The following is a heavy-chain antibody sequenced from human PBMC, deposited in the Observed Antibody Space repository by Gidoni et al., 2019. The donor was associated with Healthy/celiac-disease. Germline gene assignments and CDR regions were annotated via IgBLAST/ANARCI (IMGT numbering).Heavy chain of an antibody. J-gene: IGHJ5*02. V-gene: IGHV1-18*01. CDR2: ISAYNGNT. CDR1: GSTFTSYG. Sequence: QVQLVQSGAEVKKPGASVKVSCKDSGSTFTSYGISGVRPAPGQGLEWMGWISAYNGNTNYAQKLQGRVTMTTDTSTSTAYMELRSLRADDTAVYYCVYGSSRWRLFAPWGQGTLVTVSS. D-gene: IGHD6-13*01. CDR3: VYGSSRWRLFAP.